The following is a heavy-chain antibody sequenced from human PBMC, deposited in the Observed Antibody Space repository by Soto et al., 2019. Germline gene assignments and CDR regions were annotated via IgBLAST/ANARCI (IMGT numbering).Heavy chain of an antibody. V-gene: IGHV4-31*03. CDR2: IYYSGST. J-gene: IGHJ4*02. Sequence: QVQLQESGPGLVKPSQTLSLTCTVSGGSISSGGYYWSWIRQHPGKGLEWIGYIYYSGSTYYNPSLKSRVTISVDTSKNQFSLKLSSVTAADTAVYYCARFRKAVTAAPIDYWGQGTLVTVSS. D-gene: IGHD2-2*01. CDR1: GGSISSGGYY. CDR3: ARFRKAVTAAPIDY.